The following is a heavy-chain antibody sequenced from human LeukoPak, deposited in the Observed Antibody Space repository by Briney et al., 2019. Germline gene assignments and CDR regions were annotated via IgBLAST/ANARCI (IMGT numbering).Heavy chain of an antibody. CDR2: ISYDGSNK. V-gene: IGHV3-30*18. CDR3: AKSYYYDKMAYY. D-gene: IGHD3-22*01. J-gene: IGHJ4*02. CDR1: GFTFSSYA. Sequence: GGSLRLSCDASGFTFSSYAMLWLRQAPGKGLEWVAVISYDGSNKYYADSVKGRFTISRDNSKNTLYLQMNSLRAEDTAVYYCAKSYYYDKMAYYWGQGTLVTVSS.